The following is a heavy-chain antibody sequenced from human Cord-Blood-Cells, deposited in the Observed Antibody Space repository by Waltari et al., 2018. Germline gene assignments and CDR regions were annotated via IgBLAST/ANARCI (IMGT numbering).Heavy chain of an antibody. Sequence: QVQLQESGPGLVKPSETLSLTCTVSGGSISSYYWSWTRPPPGKGLEWLGYIYYSGSTNYNPSLKSRVTISVDTSKNQFSLKLSSVTAADTAVYYCARRGTTGTTGWFDPWGQGTLVTVSS. CDR1: GGSISSYY. D-gene: IGHD1-1*01. V-gene: IGHV4-59*08. CDR2: IYYSGST. J-gene: IGHJ5*02. CDR3: ARRGTTGTTGWFDP.